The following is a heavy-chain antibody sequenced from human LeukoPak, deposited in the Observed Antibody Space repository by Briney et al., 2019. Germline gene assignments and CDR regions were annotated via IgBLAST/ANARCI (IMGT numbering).Heavy chain of an antibody. Sequence: SETLSLTGTVSGGSISSYYWSWIRQPAGKGLEWIGRIYTRGSTNYNPSLKSRVTMSVDTSKNQFSLKLSSVTAAHTAVYYCARGRYCSSTSCYYFDYWGQGTLVTVSS. D-gene: IGHD2-2*01. CDR2: IYTRGST. J-gene: IGHJ4*02. CDR1: GGSISSYY. CDR3: ARGRYCSSTSCYYFDY. V-gene: IGHV4-4*07.